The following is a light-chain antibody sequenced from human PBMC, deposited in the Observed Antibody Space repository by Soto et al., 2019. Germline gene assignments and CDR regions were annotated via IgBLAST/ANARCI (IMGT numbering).Light chain of an antibody. CDR3: LQDFNYPWT. CDR2: GAS. Sequence: AIEMPPSPSSLSASVGDTVTITCRASQGIGKDLAWFQQRPGKAPKLLIYGASGLQNGVPSRFSGSGSGTDFTLTISGLQPEDFATYFCLQDFNYPWTFGQGTKVAIK. CDR1: QGIGKD. V-gene: IGKV1-6*01. J-gene: IGKJ1*01.